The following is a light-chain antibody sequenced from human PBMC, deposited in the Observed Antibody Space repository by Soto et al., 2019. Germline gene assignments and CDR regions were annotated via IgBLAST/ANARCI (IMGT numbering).Light chain of an antibody. CDR1: QSVLYNSNDKNY. CDR2: WAS. Sequence: DIVMTQSPDSLAVSLGERATINCQSSQSVLYNSNDKNYLAWYQQKPGQPPKLLIYWASTRESGVPDRFSGSGSGTDFTLTISSLQAEDVAVYYCQQYYSTPQTFGQGTKLEIK. V-gene: IGKV4-1*01. CDR3: QQYYSTPQT. J-gene: IGKJ2*01.